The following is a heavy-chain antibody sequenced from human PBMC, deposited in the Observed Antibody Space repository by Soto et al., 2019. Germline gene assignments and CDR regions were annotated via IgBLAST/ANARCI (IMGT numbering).Heavy chain of an antibody. D-gene: IGHD4-17*01. CDR3: AKVHHRTVTTPHEFDY. J-gene: IGHJ4*02. Sequence: VGSLRLSCAASGFTFSSYAMSWVRQAPGKGLEWVSAISGSGGSTYYADSVKGRFTISRDNSKNTLYLQMNSLRAEDTAVYYCAKVHHRTVTTPHEFDYWGQGTLVTVSS. CDR2: ISGSGGST. CDR1: GFTFSSYA. V-gene: IGHV3-23*01.